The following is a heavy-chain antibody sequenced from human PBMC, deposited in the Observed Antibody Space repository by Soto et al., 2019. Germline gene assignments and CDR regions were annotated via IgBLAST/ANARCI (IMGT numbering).Heavy chain of an antibody. CDR2: INGGSGNT. V-gene: IGHV1-3*01. D-gene: IGHD3-10*01. CDR1: GFTFTSYA. CDR3: ARVPPWGNSAGDYYIQHYDS. J-gene: IGHJ4*02. Sequence: ASVKVSCKSSGFTFTSYAIHWLRQTPGQRPQWMGWINGGSGNTKYSQDFQGRVTFTRDTFATTAYLELSSLRSEDTAVYYCARVPPWGNSAGDYYIQHYDSWGQGTPVTVSS.